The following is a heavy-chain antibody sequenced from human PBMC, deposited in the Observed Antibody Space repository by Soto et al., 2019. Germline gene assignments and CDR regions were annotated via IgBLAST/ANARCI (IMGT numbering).Heavy chain of an antibody. J-gene: IGHJ6*02. CDR3: AAMWGYSYGFPVLNGMDV. D-gene: IGHD5-18*01. Sequence: GGSLRLSCAAAGFTFSSYGMHWVRQAPGKGLEWVAVIWYDGGNKYYADSVKGRFTISRDNSKNTLYLQMNSLRAEDTAVYYCAAMWGYSYGFPVLNGMDVWGQGTTVTVSS. V-gene: IGHV3-33*01. CDR1: GFTFSSYG. CDR2: IWYDGGNK.